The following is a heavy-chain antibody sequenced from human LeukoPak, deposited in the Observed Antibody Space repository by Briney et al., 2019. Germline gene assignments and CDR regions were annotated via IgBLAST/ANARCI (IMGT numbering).Heavy chain of an antibody. Sequence: GGSLRLSCVGSGFTFSSYWISWVRQAPGKGLEWVANIKQDGSQKYYVDSVKGRFTISRDNANNSLNLQMNSLRAEDTAVYYCARGGTTVTPKNFDYWGQGTLVTVSS. CDR3: ARGGTTVTPKNFDY. V-gene: IGHV3-7*01. D-gene: IGHD4-17*01. CDR1: GFTFSSYW. J-gene: IGHJ4*02. CDR2: IKQDGSQK.